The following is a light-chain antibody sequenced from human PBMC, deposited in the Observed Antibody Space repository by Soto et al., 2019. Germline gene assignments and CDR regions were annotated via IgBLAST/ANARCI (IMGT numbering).Light chain of an antibody. Sequence: QPVLTQPPSVSEAPGQRVTISCTGSSSNIGAGYDVHWYQQLPGAAPKLLIYGNSNRPSGVPDRFSGSKSGTSASLAITGLQAEDEADYNCQSYDSSLSGWVFGGGTKVTVL. V-gene: IGLV1-40*01. CDR2: GNS. CDR3: QSYDSSLSGWV. CDR1: SSNIGAGYD. J-gene: IGLJ3*02.